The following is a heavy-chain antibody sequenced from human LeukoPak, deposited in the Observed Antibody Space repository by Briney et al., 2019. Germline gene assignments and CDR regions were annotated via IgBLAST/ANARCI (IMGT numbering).Heavy chain of an antibody. CDR2: ITTSSSYI. CDR1: GFTFSSYS. CDR3: ARVLLGDSGSYLDAFDI. D-gene: IGHD3-10*01. J-gene: IGHJ3*02. Sequence: GGSPRLSCAASGFTFSSYSMNWVRQAPGKGLEWVSSITTSSSYIHYADSVKGRFTISRENAKNSLYLQMNSLRAEDTAVYYCARVLLGDSGSYLDAFDIWGQGTMVTVSS. V-gene: IGHV3-21*01.